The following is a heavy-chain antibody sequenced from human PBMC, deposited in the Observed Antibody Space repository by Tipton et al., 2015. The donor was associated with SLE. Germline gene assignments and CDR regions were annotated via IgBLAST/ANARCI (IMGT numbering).Heavy chain of an antibody. CDR2: IYTSGST. J-gene: IGHJ4*02. Sequence: LRLSCTVSGGSISSGSYYWSWIRQPAGKGLEWIGHIYTSGSTYYNPSLKSRVTISVDTSKNQFSLKLSSVTAADTAVYYCARDCSSTSCQFIWGQGTLVAVSS. D-gene: IGHD2-2*01. CDR3: ARDCSSTSCQFI. V-gene: IGHV4-61*09. CDR1: GGSISSGSYY.